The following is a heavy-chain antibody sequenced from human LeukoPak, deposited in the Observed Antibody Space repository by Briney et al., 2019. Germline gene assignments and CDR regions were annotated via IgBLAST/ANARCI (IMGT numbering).Heavy chain of an antibody. V-gene: IGHV3-7*05. CDR2: IKQDGSEK. CDR1: GFTVSSDW. J-gene: IGHJ4*02. Sequence: GGSLRLSCAASGFTVSSDWMSWVRQAPGKGLKWVANIKQDGSEKYYVDSVKGRFTISRDNAKNSLYLQMNSLRAEDTAEYYRARNRDSGSYGVDYWGQGTLVTVSS. CDR3: ARNRDSGSYGVDY. D-gene: IGHD1-26*01.